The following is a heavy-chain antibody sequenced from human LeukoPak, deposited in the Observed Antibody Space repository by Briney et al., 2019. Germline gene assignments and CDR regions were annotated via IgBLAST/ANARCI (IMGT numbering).Heavy chain of an antibody. CDR3: ARSWLNQPYNWFDP. CDR2: IYIGRST. D-gene: IGHD3-22*01. J-gene: IGHJ5*02. V-gene: IGHV4-4*07. Sequence: SETLSLTCSVSGVSMSSYYWSWIRQPAGKGLEWIGRIYIGRSTNYNPSLKSRVTMSVDTSKNQFSLRLSSVTAADTAVYYCARSWLNQPYNWFDPWGQGTLVTVSS. CDR1: GVSMSSYY.